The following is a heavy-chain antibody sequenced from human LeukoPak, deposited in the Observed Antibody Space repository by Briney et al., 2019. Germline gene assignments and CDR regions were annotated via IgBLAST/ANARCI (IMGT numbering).Heavy chain of an antibody. CDR2: ISAYNGNT. V-gene: IGHV1-18*04. J-gene: IGHJ4*02. Sequence: ASVKVSCKASGYTFTSYGISWVRQAPGQGLEWMGWISAYNGNTNYAQKFQGRVSMTTDTSTTTAYMELRSLRSDDTAVYYCAKGPTDGDYEDYWGQGTLVTVSS. CDR1: GYTFTSYG. D-gene: IGHD4-17*01. CDR3: AKGPTDGDYEDY.